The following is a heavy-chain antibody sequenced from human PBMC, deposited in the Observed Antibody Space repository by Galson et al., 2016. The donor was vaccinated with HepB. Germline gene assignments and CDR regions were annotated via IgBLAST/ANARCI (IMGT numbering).Heavy chain of an antibody. CDR3: AKFNQRILVVTQSDS. V-gene: IGHV3-23*01. J-gene: IGHJ4*02. CDR2: FSDSGGST. D-gene: IGHD3-22*01. Sequence: SLRLSCAASGFTFSSYAMSWVRQAPGKGLEWVSGFSDSGGSTYYADSVKGRFTISRDNSKNMLYLQMNSLRAEDTAVYYCAKFNQRILVVTQSDSWGQGTLVTVSS. CDR1: GFTFSSYA.